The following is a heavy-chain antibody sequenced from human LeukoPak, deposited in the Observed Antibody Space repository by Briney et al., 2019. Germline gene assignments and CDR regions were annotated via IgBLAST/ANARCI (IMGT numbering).Heavy chain of an antibody. V-gene: IGHV1-8*01. J-gene: IGHJ4*02. CDR2: MNPNSGNT. Sequence: ASVKVSCKASGYTFTSYDINWVRQATGQGLEWMGWMNPNSGNTGYAQKFQGRVTMTRNTSISTAYMELSSLRSEDTAVYYCARGRADSIAAGDWGQGTPVTVSS. D-gene: IGHD6-13*01. CDR1: GYTFTSYD. CDR3: ARGRADSIAAGD.